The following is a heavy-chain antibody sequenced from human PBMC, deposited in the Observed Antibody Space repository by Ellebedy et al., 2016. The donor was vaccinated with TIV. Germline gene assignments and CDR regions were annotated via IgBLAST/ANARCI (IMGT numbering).Heavy chain of an antibody. CDR2: IYYSGST. V-gene: IGHV4-39*01. Sequence: MPSETLSLTCTVSGGSISSYYWGWIRQPPGKGLEWIGSIYYSGSTYYNPSLKSRVTISVDTSKNQFSLKLSSVTAADTAVYYCARLSTVTTPGFFLDVWGQGTTVTVSS. CDR3: ARLSTVTTPGFFLDV. D-gene: IGHD4-11*01. CDR1: GGSISSYY. J-gene: IGHJ6*02.